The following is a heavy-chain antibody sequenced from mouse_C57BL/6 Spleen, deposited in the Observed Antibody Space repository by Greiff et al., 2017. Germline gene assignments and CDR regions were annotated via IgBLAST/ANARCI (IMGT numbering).Heavy chain of an antibody. CDR3: ASETYDGYDYFDY. D-gene: IGHD2-3*01. J-gene: IGHJ2*01. Sequence: EVKLQESGPGLVKPSQSLSLTCSVTGYSITSGYYWNWIRQFPGNKLEWMGYISYDGSNNYNPSLKNRISITRDTSKNQFFLKLNSVTTEDTATYYCASETYDGYDYFDYWGQGTTLTVSS. CDR2: ISYDGSN. CDR1: GYSITSGYY. V-gene: IGHV3-6*01.